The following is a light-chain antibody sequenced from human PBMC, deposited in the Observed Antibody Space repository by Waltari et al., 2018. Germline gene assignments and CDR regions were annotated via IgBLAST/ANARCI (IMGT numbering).Light chain of an antibody. Sequence: MTQSPSTLSASVGGRVTLSCRASQSVSTNLAWYQQKPGQAPRLLIYGASTRATGIPARFSGSGSGTEFSLTISSLQSEDFTVYFCQQYNNWPLFTFGPGTKVDIK. J-gene: IGKJ3*01. CDR1: QSVSTN. V-gene: IGKV3-15*01. CDR3: QQYNNWPLFT. CDR2: GAS.